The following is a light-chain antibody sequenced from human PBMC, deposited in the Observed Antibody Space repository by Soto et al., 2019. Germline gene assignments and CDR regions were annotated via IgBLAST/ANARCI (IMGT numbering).Light chain of an antibody. Sequence: QSVLTQPPSVSGAPGQRVTISCTGSSSNIGKGYDVHWYKQLPGTAPKLLIYGNSNRPSGVPDRFSGSKSGTSASLAITGLQAEDEVDYYCQSYDSSLSGVVFGGGTKLTVL. V-gene: IGLV1-40*01. CDR3: QSYDSSLSGVV. J-gene: IGLJ2*01. CDR2: GNS. CDR1: SSNIGKGYD.